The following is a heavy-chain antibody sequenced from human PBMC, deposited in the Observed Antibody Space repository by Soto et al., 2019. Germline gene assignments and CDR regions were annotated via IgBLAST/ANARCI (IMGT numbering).Heavy chain of an antibody. CDR3: AKDRQPDGIWTFDS. D-gene: IGHD3-9*01. J-gene: IGHJ4*02. Sequence: GEALKISCAASGFTFSTYTMNWVRQAPGKGLEWVSGIGCCSGSGTYYADFVKGRFTISRDNSKNMVFLQMNGLRAEDTAVYYCAKDRQPDGIWTFDSWGQGTPVTVSS. CDR1: GFTFSTYT. CDR2: IGCCSGSGT. V-gene: IGHV3-23*01.